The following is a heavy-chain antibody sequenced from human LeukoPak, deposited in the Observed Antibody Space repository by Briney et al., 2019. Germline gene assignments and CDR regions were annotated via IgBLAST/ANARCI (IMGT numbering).Heavy chain of an antibody. Sequence: PLGCLRLSSAPPGXTPSGYTMSSVPRAPGEGLWWVSAISGSGGSKYYADSLMGRFTISRDNSKNTLYLQMNSLRAEDTAVYYCAKEGREGYYDILTGYYPFDYWGQGTLVTVSS. CDR3: AKEGREGYYDILTGYYPFDY. CDR2: ISGSGGSK. V-gene: IGHV3-23*01. J-gene: IGHJ4*02. D-gene: IGHD3-9*01. CDR1: GXTPSGYT.